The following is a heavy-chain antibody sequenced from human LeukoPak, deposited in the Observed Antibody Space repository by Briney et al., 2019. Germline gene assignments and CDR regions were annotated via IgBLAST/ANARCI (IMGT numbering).Heavy chain of an antibody. CDR3: AKSRYSSSYSGPVDY. CDR1: GFTFSSYA. V-gene: IGHV3-23*01. Sequence: PGGSLRLSCAASGFTFSSYAMSWVRQAPGKGLEWVSAISGSGGSTYYADSVKGRFTISRDNSKNTLYLQMNSLRAEDTAVYYCAKSRYSSSYSGPVDYWGQGTLVTVSS. CDR2: ISGSGGST. J-gene: IGHJ4*02. D-gene: IGHD6-6*01.